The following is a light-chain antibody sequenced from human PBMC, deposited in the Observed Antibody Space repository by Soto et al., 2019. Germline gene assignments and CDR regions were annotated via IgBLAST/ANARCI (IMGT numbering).Light chain of an antibody. CDR1: SSDVGGYNF. CDR2: EAS. V-gene: IGLV2-23*01. CDR3: CSYARVNKYV. J-gene: IGLJ1*01. Sequence: SGLTQPASVSGSPGQSITSACTGTSSDVGGYNFVSWYQHHPGKAPKLMIYEASKRPSGVSNRFSGSKSGNTASLTISGLQAEDEADYYCCSYARVNKYVFGTGTKVTVL.